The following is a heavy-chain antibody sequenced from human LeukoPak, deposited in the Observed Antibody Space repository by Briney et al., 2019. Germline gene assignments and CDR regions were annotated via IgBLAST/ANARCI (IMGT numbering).Heavy chain of an antibody. CDR1: GGSISSGGYY. J-gene: IGHJ4*02. CDR3: ARLMITFGGVQD. D-gene: IGHD3-16*01. Sequence: SETLSLTCTVSGGSISSGGYYWSWIRQPPGKGLEWIGYIYHSGSTYYNPSLKSRVTISVDRSKNQFSLKLSSVTAADTAVYYCARLMITFGGVQDWGQGTLVTVSS. V-gene: IGHV4-30-2*01. CDR2: IYHSGST.